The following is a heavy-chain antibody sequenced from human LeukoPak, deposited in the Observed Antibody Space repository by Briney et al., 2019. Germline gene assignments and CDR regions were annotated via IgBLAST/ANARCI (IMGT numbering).Heavy chain of an antibody. D-gene: IGHD2-2*01. J-gene: IGHJ5*02. Sequence: ASVKVSCKASGYTFSSYAMNWVRQAPGQGLEWVGWINTNTGNPTYAQDFTGRFVFSLDTSATTTYLQISSLKAEDTAVYYCAREPRYCSTTSCYPTGWFDPWGQGTLVTVSS. V-gene: IGHV7-4-1*02. CDR2: INTNTGNP. CDR3: AREPRYCSTTSCYPTGWFDP. CDR1: GYTFSSYA.